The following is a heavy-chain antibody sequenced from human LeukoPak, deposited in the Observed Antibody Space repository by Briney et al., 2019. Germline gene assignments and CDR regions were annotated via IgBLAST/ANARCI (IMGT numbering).Heavy chain of an antibody. CDR3: ARDQLELDY. D-gene: IGHD1-1*01. CDR2: ISSSSSYT. Sequence: GGSLRLSCAASGFTFSDYYMSWIRQAPGKGLGWVSYISSSSSYTNYADSVKGRFTISRDNAKNSLYLQMNSLRAEDTAVYYCARDQLELDYWGQGTLVTVSS. CDR1: GFTFSDYY. V-gene: IGHV3-11*06. J-gene: IGHJ4*02.